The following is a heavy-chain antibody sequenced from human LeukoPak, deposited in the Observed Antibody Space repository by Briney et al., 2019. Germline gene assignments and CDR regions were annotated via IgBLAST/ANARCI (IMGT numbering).Heavy chain of an antibody. CDR2: IYYSGST. Sequence: SETLSLTCTVSGGSISSSSYYWRWIRQPPGKGLVWIGSIYYSGSTYYNPSLKSRVTISVDTSKNQFSLKLSSVTAADTAVYYCAISRGYSYGYGSVYWGQGTLVTVSS. CDR1: GGSISSSSYY. CDR3: AISRGYSYGYGSVY. D-gene: IGHD5-18*01. V-gene: IGHV4-39*07. J-gene: IGHJ4*02.